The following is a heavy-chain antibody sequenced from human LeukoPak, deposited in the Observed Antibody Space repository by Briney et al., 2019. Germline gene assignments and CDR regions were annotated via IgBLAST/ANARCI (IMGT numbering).Heavy chain of an antibody. J-gene: IGHJ1*01. Sequence: SETLSLTCTVSGGSISNNYWSWFRQPPGKGLEWIGYIYYSGSTNYNPSLKSRVTISVDTSKSQFSLKLSSVTAADTAVYYCASXKGFWXQXXLVXXSS. CDR2: IYYSGST. CDR3: ASXKGF. V-gene: IGHV4-59*01. CDR1: GGSISNNY.